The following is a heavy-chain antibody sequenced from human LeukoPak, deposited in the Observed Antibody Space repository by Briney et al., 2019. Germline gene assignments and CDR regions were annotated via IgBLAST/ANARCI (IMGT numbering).Heavy chain of an antibody. CDR1: GFTFSSYS. V-gene: IGHV3-21*01. J-gene: IGHJ4*02. CDR2: ISSSSSYI. Sequence: GGSLRLSCAASGFTFSSYSMNWVRQAPGEGLEWVSSISSSSSYIYYADSMKGRFTISRDNAKNSLYLQMNSLRAEDTAVYYCARGGLEYYDILTGPFDYWGQGTLVTVSS. D-gene: IGHD3-9*01. CDR3: ARGGLEYYDILTGPFDY.